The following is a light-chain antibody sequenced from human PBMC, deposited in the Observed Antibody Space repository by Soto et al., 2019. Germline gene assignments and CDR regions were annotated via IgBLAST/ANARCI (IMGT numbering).Light chain of an antibody. Sequence: TQSPATLSVSPGDRATLSCRASQSVSRNLAWYQQKPGQAPRLLIYGASTRATGVPARFSGSGSATEFTLSISSWQSEDVAVYYCQQYGDWPPETFGQGTKLEI. J-gene: IGKJ2*01. V-gene: IGKV3-15*01. CDR2: GAS. CDR1: QSVSRN. CDR3: QQYGDWPPET.